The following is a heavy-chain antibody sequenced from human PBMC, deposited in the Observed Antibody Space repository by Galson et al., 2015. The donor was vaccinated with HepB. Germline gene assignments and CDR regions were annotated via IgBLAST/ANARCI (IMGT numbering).Heavy chain of an antibody. Sequence: SLRLSCATSGFSFSSFWMNWVRQAPGKGLEWVAIIKGDGSEKYYVDSVTGRFTISRDNANKSLFLELSSLRTEDTAIYYCAGGCGYLIEYWGQGTLVTVSS. J-gene: IGHJ4*02. CDR2: IKGDGSEK. CDR1: GFSFSSFW. CDR3: AGGCGYLIEY. D-gene: IGHD5-12*01. V-gene: IGHV3-7*03.